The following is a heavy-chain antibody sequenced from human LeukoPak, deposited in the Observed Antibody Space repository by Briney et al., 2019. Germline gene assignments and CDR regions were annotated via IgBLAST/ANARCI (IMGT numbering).Heavy chain of an antibody. CDR3: AKDTPRYCSSTSCYESWFDP. J-gene: IGHJ5*02. V-gene: IGHV3-9*01. Sequence: GGSPRLSCAASGFTFDDYAKHWVRQAPGKGLEWVSGISWNSGSIGYADSVKGRFTISRDNAKNSLYLQMNSLRAEDTALYYCAKDTPRYCSSTSCYESWFDPWGQGTLVTVSS. CDR2: ISWNSGSI. D-gene: IGHD2-2*01. CDR1: GFTFDDYA.